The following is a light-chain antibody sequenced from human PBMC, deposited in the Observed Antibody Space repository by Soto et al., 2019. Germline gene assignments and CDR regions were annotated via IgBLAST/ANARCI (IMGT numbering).Light chain of an antibody. Sequence: EIVLTQSPGTLSLSPGERATLSCRASQSVSSSYLAWYQQKPGQAPRLLIYGASSRATGIPDRFSGSGSGTDFTLTISRLEPEDFAVYYCQQYGSSPGTFGQGTKVHI. CDR3: QQYGSSPGT. V-gene: IGKV3-20*01. CDR1: QSVSSSY. CDR2: GAS. J-gene: IGKJ1*01.